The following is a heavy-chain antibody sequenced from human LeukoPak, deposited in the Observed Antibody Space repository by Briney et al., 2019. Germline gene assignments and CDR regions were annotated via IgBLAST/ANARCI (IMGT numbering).Heavy chain of an antibody. CDR1: GCTFDDYG. V-gene: IGHV3-20*04. CDR2: INWNGGST. J-gene: IGHJ4*02. CDR3: ARSIFGMATDYFDY. D-gene: IGHD3-3*01. Sequence: GGSLRLSXAASGCTFDDYGMSWVRQAPGKGLEWVSGINWNGGSTGYADSVKCRFTISRDNAKKSLYLQMNSLRAEDTALYYCARSIFGMATDYFDYWGQGALVTVSS.